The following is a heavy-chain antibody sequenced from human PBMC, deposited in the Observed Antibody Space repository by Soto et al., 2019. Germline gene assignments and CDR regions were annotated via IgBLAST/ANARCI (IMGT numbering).Heavy chain of an antibody. CDR1: GFTFSSYA. V-gene: IGHV3-23*01. J-gene: IGHJ6*03. D-gene: IGHD6-13*01. CDR3: AKGGRLIAAASYYYYYYMDV. Sequence: GGSLRLSCAASGFTFSSYAMSWVRQAPGKGLEWVSAISGSGGSTYYADSVKGRFTISRDNSKNTLYLQMNSLRAEDTAVYYCAKGGRLIAAASYYYYYYMDVWGKGTTVTVSS. CDR2: ISGSGGST.